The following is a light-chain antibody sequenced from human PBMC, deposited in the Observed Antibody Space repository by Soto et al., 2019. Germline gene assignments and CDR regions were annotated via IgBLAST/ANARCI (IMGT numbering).Light chain of an antibody. J-gene: IGKJ1*01. V-gene: IGKV1-39*01. CDR1: QSISTY. Sequence: DMQVTQSPSSLSASVGDRVTITCRASQSISTYLNWYQQKPGKAPKLLIYAASSLQSGVPSRFSGSGSGTDFTLTINSLQPEDFATYYCQQYYSYPLTFGQGTKVDIK. CDR3: QQYYSYPLT. CDR2: AAS.